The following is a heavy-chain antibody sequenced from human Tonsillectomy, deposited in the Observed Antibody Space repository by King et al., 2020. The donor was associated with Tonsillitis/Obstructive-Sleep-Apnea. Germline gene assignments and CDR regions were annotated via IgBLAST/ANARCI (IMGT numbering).Heavy chain of an antibody. CDR1: GGSISSYY. V-gene: IGHV4-59*01. D-gene: IGHD3-16*01. J-gene: IGHJ3*02. Sequence: VQLQESGPGLVKPSETLSLTCTVSGGSISSYYWSWIRQAPGKGLEWIGYIDYSGSTNYNPSLKSRVTISVDTSRNQFSLKLSAMTAADTAVYYCAREGDDAFDIWGRGTMVTVSS. CDR2: IDYSGST. CDR3: AREGDDAFDI.